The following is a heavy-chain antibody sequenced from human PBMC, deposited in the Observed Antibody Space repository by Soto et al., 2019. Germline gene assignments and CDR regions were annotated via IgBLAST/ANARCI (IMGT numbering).Heavy chain of an antibody. CDR3: SKDLISRVAAFDS. Sequence: PGGSLRLSCTTSGFTFGDYAMGWFRQAPGKGLEWVSFIRAKAYGGATAYAASVKGRFTISRDDSRNIAYLQMDSLITGDTGVYYCSKDLISRVAAFDSWGQGTPVTVSS. CDR1: GFTFGDYA. D-gene: IGHD6-19*01. V-gene: IGHV3-49*03. CDR2: IRAKAYGGAT. J-gene: IGHJ4*02.